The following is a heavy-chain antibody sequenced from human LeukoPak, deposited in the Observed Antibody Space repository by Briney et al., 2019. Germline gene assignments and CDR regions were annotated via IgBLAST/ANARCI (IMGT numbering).Heavy chain of an antibody. Sequence: GGSLRLSCAASGFTFSSYWMSWVRQAPGKGLEWVANIKQDGSEKYYVDSVKGRFTISRDNAKNSLYLQMNSLRAEDTAVYYCAGGKVAARIYYYYGMDVWGQGTTVTVSS. V-gene: IGHV3-7*04. D-gene: IGHD2-15*01. CDR2: IKQDGSEK. J-gene: IGHJ6*02. CDR1: GFTFSSYW. CDR3: AGGKVAARIYYYYGMDV.